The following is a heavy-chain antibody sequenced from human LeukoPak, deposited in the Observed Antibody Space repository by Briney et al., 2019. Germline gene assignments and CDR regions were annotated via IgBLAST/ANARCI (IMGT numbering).Heavy chain of an antibody. D-gene: IGHD3-16*01. CDR3: ARDLAFSS. Sequence: GGSPRLFCAASGFTVSSNYMSWVRQAPGKGLECVSLIFSGGSTYYADSVKGRFTISRDNSKNTLYLQMNSLRAEDTAVYYCARDLAFSSWGQGTLVTVSS. V-gene: IGHV3-53*01. CDR2: IFSGGST. CDR1: GFTVSSNY. J-gene: IGHJ4*02.